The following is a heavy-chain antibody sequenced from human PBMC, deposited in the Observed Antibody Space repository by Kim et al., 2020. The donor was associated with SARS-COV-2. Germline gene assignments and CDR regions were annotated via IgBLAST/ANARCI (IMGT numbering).Heavy chain of an antibody. CDR2: INSDGRST. J-gene: IGHJ6*02. CDR1: GFTSSSYW. Sequence: GGSLRLSCAASGFTSSSYWMHWVRQGPGKGLVWVSRINSDGRSTTYADSVRGRFTISRDNAKNRLYLQMNSLRAEDTAVYYCARSIGTTNYYYYYGMDVWGQGTTGIVSS. D-gene: IGHD1-1*01. V-gene: IGHV3-74*01. CDR3: ARSIGTTNYYYYYGMDV.